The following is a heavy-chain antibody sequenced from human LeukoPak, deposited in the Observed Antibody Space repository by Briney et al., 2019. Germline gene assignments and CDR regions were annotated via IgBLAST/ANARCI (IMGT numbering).Heavy chain of an antibody. V-gene: IGHV3-23*01. Sequence: PGGSLRLSCAASGFTFSSYAMSWVRQAPGKGLEWVSAISGSGGSTYYADSVKGRFTISRDNSKNTLYLQMNSLRAEDTAVYYCAKVGAGRWLQLLDYYYYYYMDVWGKGTTVTVSS. CDR3: AKVGAGRWLQLLDYYYYYYMDV. CDR1: GFTFSSYA. D-gene: IGHD5-24*01. J-gene: IGHJ6*03. CDR2: ISGSGGST.